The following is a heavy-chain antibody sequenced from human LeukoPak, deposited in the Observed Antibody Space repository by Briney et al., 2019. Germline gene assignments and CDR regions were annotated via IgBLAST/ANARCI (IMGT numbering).Heavy chain of an antibody. D-gene: IGHD6-13*01. CDR1: GESFSGYY. CDR3: ARPGRRISSSWYNY. J-gene: IGHJ4*02. CDR2: INHSGST. Sequence: SETLSLTCAVYGESFSGYYWSWIRQPPGKGLEWIGEINHSGSTNYNPSLKSRVTISVDTSKNQFSLKLSSVTAADTAVYYCARPGRRISSSWYNYWGQGTLVTVSS. V-gene: IGHV4-34*01.